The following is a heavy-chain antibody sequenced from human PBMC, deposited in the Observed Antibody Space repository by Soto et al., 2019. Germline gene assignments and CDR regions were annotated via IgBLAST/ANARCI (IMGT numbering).Heavy chain of an antibody. V-gene: IGHV1-2*04. J-gene: IGHJ4*02. CDR3: ARGEDLGYSRSSHFGD. CDR1: GYTFTGYY. Sequence: VTSVKVSCKASGYTFTGYYMHWVRQAPGQGLEWMGWINPNSGGTNYAQKFQGWVTMTRDTSISTAYMELSRLRSDDTAVYYCARGEDLGYSRSSHFGDWCQGTLVTV. CDR2: INPNSGGT. D-gene: IGHD6-6*01.